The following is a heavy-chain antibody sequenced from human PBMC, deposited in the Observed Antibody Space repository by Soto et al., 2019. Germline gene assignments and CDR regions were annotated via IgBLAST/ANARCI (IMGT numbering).Heavy chain of an antibody. CDR1: GFTFSSYD. CDR2: IGTAGDP. CDR3: ARSLYIHYYGMDV. J-gene: IGHJ6*01. D-gene: IGHD4-4*01. V-gene: IGHV3-13*05. Sequence: GGPLRLSCSASGFTFSSYDMHWVRQATGKGLEWVSAIGTAGDPYYPGSVKGRFTISRENAKNSLYLQMNSLRAGDTAVYYCARSLYIHYYGMDVWGQGTTVTVSS.